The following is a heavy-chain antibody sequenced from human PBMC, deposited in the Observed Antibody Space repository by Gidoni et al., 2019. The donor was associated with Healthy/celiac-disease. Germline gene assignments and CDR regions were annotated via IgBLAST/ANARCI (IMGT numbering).Heavy chain of an antibody. J-gene: IGHJ4*02. CDR3: ARGWDDYGDYDGRVFDY. CDR1: GFTFSSYG. V-gene: IGHV3-33*01. D-gene: IGHD4-17*01. Sequence: QVQLVESGGGVVQPGRSLRLSCAASGFTFSSYGMHWVRQAPGKGLEWVAVIWYDGSNKYYADSVKGRFTISRDNSKNTLYLQMNSLRAEDTAVYYCARGWDDYGDYDGRVFDYWGQGTLVTVSS. CDR2: IWYDGSNK.